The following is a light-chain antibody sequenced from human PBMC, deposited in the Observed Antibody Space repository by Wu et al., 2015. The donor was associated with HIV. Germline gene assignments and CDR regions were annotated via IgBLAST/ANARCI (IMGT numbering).Light chain of an antibody. CDR1: QSVTNN. CDR3: QQYNMWPPVT. Sequence: EIVLTQSPATLSVSPGERVTLSCRASQSVTNNLAWYQQKPGQAPRLLIYGASTRATGIPDRSSGGGSGAEFTLTITSMQSEDFAIYYCQQYNMWPPVTFGGGTKVEAK. V-gene: IGKV3-15*01. J-gene: IGKJ4*01. CDR2: GAS.